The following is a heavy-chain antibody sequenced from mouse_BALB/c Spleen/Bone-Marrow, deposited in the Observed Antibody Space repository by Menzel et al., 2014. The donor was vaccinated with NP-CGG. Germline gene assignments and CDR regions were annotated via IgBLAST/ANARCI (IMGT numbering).Heavy chain of an antibody. D-gene: IGHD2-14*01. CDR2: IDPAIFT. CDR1: GFNIKDTY. Sequence: VQLQQSGAELVKPGASVRLSCAASGFNIKDTYLHWVKQRPEQGLDWIGRIDPAIFTKYDPKFQGKATITADTSSNTAYLHLSSLTSEDTAVYYCASYRYGWYFDVWGAGTTVTVSS. CDR3: ASYRYGWYFDV. V-gene: IGHV14-3*02. J-gene: IGHJ1*01.